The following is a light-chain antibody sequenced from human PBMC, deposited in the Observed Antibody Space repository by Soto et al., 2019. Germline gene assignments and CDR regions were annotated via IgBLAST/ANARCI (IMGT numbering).Light chain of an antibody. V-gene: IGKV3D-20*02. CDR1: QTVRNNY. CDR2: DAS. Sequence: EVVLTQSPGTLSLSPGERATLSCRASQTVRNNYLAWYQQKPGQAPRLLIYDASSRATGIPDRFSGGGSGTEFTLTISRLQSEDFAVYYCQQYNNWPGTFGQGTKVDIK. CDR3: QQYNNWPGT. J-gene: IGKJ1*01.